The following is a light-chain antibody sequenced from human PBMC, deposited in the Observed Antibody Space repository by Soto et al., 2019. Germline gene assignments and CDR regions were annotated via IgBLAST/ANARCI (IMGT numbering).Light chain of an antibody. CDR3: AAWDDSLNGFV. CDR2: SNN. Sequence: QSVMTQAPSASGTPGQRVTISCSGNSSNIGTNSVNWYQQLPTTAPKLLIYSNNQRPSGVPDRFSASKSGTSASLAISGLQSEEEADYYCAAWDDSLNGFVFGTGTKVTVL. J-gene: IGLJ1*01. V-gene: IGLV1-44*01. CDR1: SSNIGTNS.